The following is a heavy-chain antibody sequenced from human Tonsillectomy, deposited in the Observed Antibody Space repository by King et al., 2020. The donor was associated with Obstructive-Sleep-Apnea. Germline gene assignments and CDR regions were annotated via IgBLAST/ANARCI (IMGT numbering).Heavy chain of an antibody. Sequence: QLVQSGAEVKKPGSSVKVSCKASGGTFSSYAISWVRQAPGQGLEWMGGIIPIIGIANYAQKFQGRVTITADKSTSTAYMELSSLRSEDTAVYYCARDYDILTGYYTPFDYWGQGTLVTVSS. CDR2: IIPIIGIA. CDR1: GGTFSSYA. J-gene: IGHJ4*02. V-gene: IGHV1-69*10. CDR3: ARDYDILTGYYTPFDY. D-gene: IGHD3-9*01.